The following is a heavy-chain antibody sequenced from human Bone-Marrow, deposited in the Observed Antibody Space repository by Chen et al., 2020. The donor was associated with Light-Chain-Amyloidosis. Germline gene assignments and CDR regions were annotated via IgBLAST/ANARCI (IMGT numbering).Heavy chain of an antibody. CDR3: ARAVDYSNYGWFDP. D-gene: IGHD4-4*01. CDR1: GGSTRSSSPY. CDR2: GYYSGRT. V-gene: IGHV4-39*01. Sequence: QVQLQESGRGLMKPSETLSRTCSVSGGSTRSSSPYCGWIRQPPRKGLEWIGSGYYSGRTYYSPSLKSRVSISIDTSKNQFTLRLTSVTAADSAVYFCARAVDYSNYGWFDPWGQGTLVTVSS. J-gene: IGHJ5*02.